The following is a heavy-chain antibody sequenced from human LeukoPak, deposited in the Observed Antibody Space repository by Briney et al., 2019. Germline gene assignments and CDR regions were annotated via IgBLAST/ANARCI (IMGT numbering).Heavy chain of an antibody. CDR1: GYTFTSYY. D-gene: IGHD3-3*01. J-gene: IGHJ4*02. CDR3: ATLRYYDFWSGYVY. V-gene: IGHV1-24*01. CDR2: FDPEDGET. Sequence: ASVKLSSKASGYTFTSYYMHWVRQAPGQGLEWMGGFDPEDGETIYAQKFQGRVTMTEDTSTDTAYMELSSLRSEDTAVYYCATLRYYDFWSGYVYWGQGTVVTVSS.